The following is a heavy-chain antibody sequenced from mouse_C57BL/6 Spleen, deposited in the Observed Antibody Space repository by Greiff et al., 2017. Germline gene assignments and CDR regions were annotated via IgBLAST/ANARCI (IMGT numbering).Heavy chain of an antibody. J-gene: IGHJ4*01. CDR3: ARRVVATGAMDY. V-gene: IGHV5-15*01. CDR1: GFTFSDYG. Sequence: EVKLVESGGGLVQPGGSLKLSCAASGFTFSDYGMAWVRQAPRKGPEWVAFISNLAYSIYYADTVTGRFTISRENAKNTLYLEMSSLRSEDTAMYYCARRVVATGAMDYWGQGTSVTVSS. CDR2: ISNLAYSI. D-gene: IGHD1-1*01.